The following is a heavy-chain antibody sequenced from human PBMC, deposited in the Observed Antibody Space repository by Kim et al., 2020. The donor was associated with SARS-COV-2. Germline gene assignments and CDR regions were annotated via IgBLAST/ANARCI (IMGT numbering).Heavy chain of an antibody. CDR1: GGSFSGYY. J-gene: IGHJ3*02. Sequence: SETLSLTCAVYGGSFSGYYWSWIRQPPGKGLEWIGEINHSGSTNYNPSLKSRVTISVDTSKNQFSLKLSSVTAADTAVYYCARAPIPNGRSYPSAFDIWGQGTMVTVSS. CDR3: ARAPIPNGRSYPSAFDI. CDR2: INHSGST. V-gene: IGHV4-34*01. D-gene: IGHD1-26*01.